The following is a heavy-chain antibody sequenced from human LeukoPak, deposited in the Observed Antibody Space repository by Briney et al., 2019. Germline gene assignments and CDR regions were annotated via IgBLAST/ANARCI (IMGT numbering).Heavy chain of an antibody. J-gene: IGHJ1*01. CDR1: GGSISSGGYY. Sequence: SQTLSLTCTVSGGSISSGGYYWSWIRQHPGKGLEWIGYIYYSGSTYYNPSLKSRVTISVDTSKNQFPLKLSSVTAADTAVYYCATSSGYYYGYFQHWGQGTLVTVSS. CDR2: IYYSGST. D-gene: IGHD3-22*01. CDR3: ATSSGYYYGYFQH. V-gene: IGHV4-31*03.